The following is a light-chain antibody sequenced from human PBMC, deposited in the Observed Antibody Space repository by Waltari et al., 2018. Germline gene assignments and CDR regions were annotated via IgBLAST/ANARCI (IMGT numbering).Light chain of an antibody. CDR1: SSDVRSYNY. J-gene: IGLJ1*01. CDR3: CSYAGDSLYV. Sequence: QSALTQPASVSGSPGQSITLTCTGTSSDVRSYNYVSWYQQYPGKAPKLLIDAVTQRPSGVSDRFSGSKSGNTASLTISGLQAEDEADYYCCSYAGDSLYVFGTGTTVTV. V-gene: IGLV2-23*02. CDR2: AVT.